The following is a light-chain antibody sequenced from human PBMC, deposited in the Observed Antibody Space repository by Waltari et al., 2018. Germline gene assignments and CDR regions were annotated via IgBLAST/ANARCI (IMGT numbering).Light chain of an antibody. J-gene: IGLJ1*01. CDR1: SSNIGSNY. V-gene: IGLV1-47*01. CDR3: AAWDGGVSGPHV. Sequence: QSVLTQPPSASGTPGQRATISCSGSSSNIGSNYVYLYQHLPGTPPKPLISRNDQRPSGVPDRFSGSKSGTSASLDISGLRSEDEGDYYCAAWDGGVSGPHVFGTGTKVTVL. CDR2: RND.